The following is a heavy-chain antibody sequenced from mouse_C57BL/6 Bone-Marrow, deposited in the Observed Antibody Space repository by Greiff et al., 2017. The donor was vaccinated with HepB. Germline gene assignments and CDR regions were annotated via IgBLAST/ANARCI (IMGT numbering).Heavy chain of an antibody. CDR3: TRSNYYGSSPGFAY. D-gene: IGHD1-1*01. J-gene: IGHJ3*01. CDR2: IYPGNSDT. V-gene: IGHV1-5*01. CDR1: GYTFTSYW. Sequence: DVKLQESGTVLARPGASVKMSCKTSGYTFTSYWMHWVKQRPGQGLEWIGAIYPGNSDTSYNQKFKGKAKLTAVTSASTAYMELSSLTNEDSAVYYCTRSNYYGSSPGFAYWGQGTLVTVSA.